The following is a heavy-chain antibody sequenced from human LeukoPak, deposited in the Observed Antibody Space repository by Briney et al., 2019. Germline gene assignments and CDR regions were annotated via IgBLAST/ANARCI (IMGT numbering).Heavy chain of an antibody. V-gene: IGHV4-39*01. CDR2: IYYSGST. Sequence: PSETLSLTCTVSGGSISSSSYYWGWIRQPPGKGLEWIGSIYYSGSTYYNPSLKSRVTISVDTSKNQFSLNLSSVTATDTAVYYCARHISVVRGVPHRGFDYWGQGTLVTVSS. D-gene: IGHD3-10*01. J-gene: IGHJ4*02. CDR3: ARHISVVRGVPHRGFDY. CDR1: GGSISSSSYY.